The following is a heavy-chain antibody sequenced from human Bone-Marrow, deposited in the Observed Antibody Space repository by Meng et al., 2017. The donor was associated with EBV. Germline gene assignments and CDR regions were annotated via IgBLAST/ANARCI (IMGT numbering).Heavy chain of an antibody. CDR1: GYILTTYA. CDR2: INAAIANT. J-gene: IGHJ4*02. CDR3: AASPGDPRAGIDS. Sequence: DKLGQSGAELKKPGAAVKVFCKGPGYILTTYAIHWVRQAPGQRLEWMGWINAAIANTKYSQTLHDRLTITSDPSANTVYMELSSLTSEDTALYYCAASPGDPRAGIDSWGQGTLVTVSS. D-gene: IGHD4-17*01. V-gene: IGHV1-3*01.